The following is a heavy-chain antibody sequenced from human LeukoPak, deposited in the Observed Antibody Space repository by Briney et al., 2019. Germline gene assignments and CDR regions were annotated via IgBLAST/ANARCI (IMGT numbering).Heavy chain of an antibody. CDR1: GYTFPSYW. Sequence: RGESQKISCKGSGYTFPSYWIGWLRQLPGKGLEWMGIIYPGDSDTRYSPSFQGQVTISADKSISTAYLQWSSLKASDTAMYYCARLNSGNYSPADYWGQGTLVTVSS. CDR2: IYPGDSDT. D-gene: IGHD1-26*01. V-gene: IGHV5-51*01. J-gene: IGHJ4*02. CDR3: ARLNSGNYSPADY.